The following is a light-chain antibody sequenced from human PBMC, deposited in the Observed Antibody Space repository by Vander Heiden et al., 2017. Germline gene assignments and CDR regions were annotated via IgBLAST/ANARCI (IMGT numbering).Light chain of an antibody. V-gene: IGKV1-8*01. J-gene: IGKJ1*01. CDR2: AAS. CDR1: QGISSY. Sequence: AIRMTQSPSSFSASTGDRVTITCRASQGISSYLAWYQQKPGKAPKLLIYAASTLQSGVPSRFSGSGSGTDFTLTISCLQSEDFPTDYCQQDDRDPRTFGQGTKVEIK. CDR3: QQDDRDPRT.